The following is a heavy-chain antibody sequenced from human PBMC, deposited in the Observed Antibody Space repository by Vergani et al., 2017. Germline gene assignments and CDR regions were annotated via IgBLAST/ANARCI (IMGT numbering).Heavy chain of an antibody. J-gene: IGHJ4*02. V-gene: IGHV3-23*01. D-gene: IGHD1-26*01. CDR2: LTGGGRST. CDR3: VKDAGSYENFFDS. CDR1: GFTFSTYA. Sequence: EVQLLESGGSLKKPGGSVRLSCAASGFTFSTYAMHWVRQAPGKGLEWVSALTGGGRSTYYADSFKGRFIISREHSRDTLYLQRTSLRPEDTATYYCVKDAGSYENFFDSWGQGTLVTVSS.